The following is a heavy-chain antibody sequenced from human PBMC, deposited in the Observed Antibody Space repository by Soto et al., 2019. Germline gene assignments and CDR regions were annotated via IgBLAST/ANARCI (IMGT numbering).Heavy chain of an antibody. Sequence: QIQLVQSGTEVKRSGASVKVSCKTSGYSFTTYGLSWVRQAPGRGLEWVCWISGYNGNTNYAQKFQDTVILTTDTPTTTGYMEIKSLSSDDTAVYYCVRDTYYYHSSGPAPFEYWGQGTQVTVSS. CDR3: VRDTYYYHSSGPAPFEY. D-gene: IGHD3-22*01. CDR1: GYSFTTYG. J-gene: IGHJ4*02. CDR2: ISGYNGNT. V-gene: IGHV1-18*01.